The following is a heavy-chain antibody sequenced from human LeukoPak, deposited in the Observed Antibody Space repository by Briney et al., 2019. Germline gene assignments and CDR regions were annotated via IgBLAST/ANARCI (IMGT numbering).Heavy chain of an antibody. V-gene: IGHV3-48*04. CDR3: GKDVLAGGLDV. Sequence: PGGSVRLSCAASGFTFSRYDMNWVRQAPGKGLEWVSYIRSSSSVIYYADSVRGRFTISRDNAKNSLSLQMNSLRAEDTALYYCGKDVLAGGLDVWGQGTTVSVSS. CDR2: IRSSSSVI. CDR1: GFTFSRYD. J-gene: IGHJ6*02.